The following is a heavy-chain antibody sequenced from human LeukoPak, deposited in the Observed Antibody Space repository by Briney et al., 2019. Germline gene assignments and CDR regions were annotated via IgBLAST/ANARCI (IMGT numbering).Heavy chain of an antibody. Sequence: SETLSLTCAVSGGSISSGGYSWSWIRQPPGKGLEWIGYIYHSGSTYYNPSLKGRVTISVDRSKNQFSLKLSSVTAADTAVYYCARENVVAFDIWGQGTMVTVSS. V-gene: IGHV4-30-2*01. CDR2: IYHSGST. J-gene: IGHJ3*02. CDR3: ARENVVAFDI. D-gene: IGHD1-1*01. CDR1: GGSISSGGYS.